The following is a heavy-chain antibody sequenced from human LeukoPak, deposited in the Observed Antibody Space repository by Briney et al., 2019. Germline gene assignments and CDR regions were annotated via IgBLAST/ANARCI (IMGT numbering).Heavy chain of an antibody. D-gene: IGHD3-22*01. J-gene: IGHJ4*02. CDR1: GFTLSSYW. V-gene: IGHV3-74*01. CDR3: ARRNYDSSGYSFFDY. Sequence: PGGSLRLSCSASGFTLSSYWMHWVRQAPGKGLVWVSRINTDGSSTNYADSVKGRFTISRDNAKNSLYLQMNSLRAEDTAVYYCARRNYDSSGYSFFDYWGQGTLVTVSS. CDR2: INTDGSST.